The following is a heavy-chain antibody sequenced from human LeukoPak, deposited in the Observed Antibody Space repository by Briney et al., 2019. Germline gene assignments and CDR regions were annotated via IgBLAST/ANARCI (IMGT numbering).Heavy chain of an antibody. CDR2: IIPILGIA. CDR1: GYTFTGYY. CDR3: ARDQGLTAPPPYGLDV. J-gene: IGHJ6*02. Sequence: SVKVSCKASGYTFTGYYMHWVRQAPGQGLEWMGRIIPILGIANYAQKFQGRVTITADKSTSTAYMELSSLRSEDTAVYYCARDQGLTAPPPYGLDVWGQGTTVIVSS. V-gene: IGHV1-69*04. D-gene: IGHD5-18*01.